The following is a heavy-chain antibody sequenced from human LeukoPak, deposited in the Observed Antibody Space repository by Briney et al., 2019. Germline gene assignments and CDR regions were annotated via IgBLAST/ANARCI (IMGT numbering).Heavy chain of an antibody. V-gene: IGHV3-21*01. Sequence: GGSLRLSCAASGFTFSNYWMHWVRHAPGKGLEWVSSISSSSSYIYYADSVKGRFTISRDNAKNSLYLQMNSLRAEDTAVYYCARDRGSRTPVDYYYYMDVWGKGTTVTVSS. D-gene: IGHD2-2*01. CDR3: ARDRGSRTPVDYYYYMDV. J-gene: IGHJ6*03. CDR1: GFTFSNYW. CDR2: ISSSSSYI.